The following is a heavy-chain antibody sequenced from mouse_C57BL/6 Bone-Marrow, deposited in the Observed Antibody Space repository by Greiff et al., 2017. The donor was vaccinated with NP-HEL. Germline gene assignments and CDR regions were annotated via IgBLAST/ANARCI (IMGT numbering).Heavy chain of an antibody. D-gene: IGHD2-4*01. Sequence: QVQLQQPGAELVKPGASVKLSCKASGYTFTSYWMHWVKQRPGRGLEWIGRIDPNSGGTKYNEKFKSKATLTVDKPSSTAYMQLSSLTSEDSAVYYCARREGQIYYDYDVGGYAMDYWGQGTSVTVSS. V-gene: IGHV1-72*01. CDR3: ARREGQIYYDYDVGGYAMDY. CDR1: GYTFTSYW. CDR2: IDPNSGGT. J-gene: IGHJ4*01.